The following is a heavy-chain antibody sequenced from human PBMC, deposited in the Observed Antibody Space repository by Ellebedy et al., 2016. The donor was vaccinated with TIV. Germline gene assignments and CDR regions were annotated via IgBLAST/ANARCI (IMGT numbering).Heavy chain of an antibody. CDR3: AKTGFYYYYGMDV. CDR2: IKQDGSEK. CDR1: GFTFTNYH. J-gene: IGHJ6*02. V-gene: IGHV3-7*01. Sequence: GESLKISCAASGFTFTNYHMHWVRQAPGKGLQWVANIKQDGSEKFYVDSVKGRFTISRDNANNSLFLQMASLRAEDTAVYYCAKTGFYYYYGMDVWGQGTTVTVSS.